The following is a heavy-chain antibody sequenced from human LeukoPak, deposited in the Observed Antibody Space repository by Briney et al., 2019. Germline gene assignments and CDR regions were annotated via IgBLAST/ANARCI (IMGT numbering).Heavy chain of an antibody. D-gene: IGHD4-17*01. CDR3: AKDWRDYGDFHAFDI. CDR1: GFDFDIFW. V-gene: IGHV3-23*01. CDR2: FGGDVRST. J-gene: IGHJ3*02. Sequence: GGSLRLSCAASGFDFDIFWMTWVRQAPGKGLEWVSAFGGDVRSTYYADSVKGRFTISRDNSKNTLYLQMSSLRAEDTAIYYCAKDWRDYGDFHAFDIWGQGTMVTVSS.